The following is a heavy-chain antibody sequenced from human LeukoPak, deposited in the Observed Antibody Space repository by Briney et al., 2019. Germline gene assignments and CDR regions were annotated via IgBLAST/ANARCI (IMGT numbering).Heavy chain of an antibody. CDR2: ILYDGSNK. Sequence: AGSLRLSCAASGFTFSSYAMHWVRQAPGKGLEWVADILYDGSNKYYAGSVKGRLTISRDNSKSTLYLQMNSLRAEDTATYYCARSPYYDILAGFYYYFDYWGQGTLVTVSS. CDR3: ARSPYYDILAGFYYYFDY. CDR1: GFTFSSYA. D-gene: IGHD3-9*01. V-gene: IGHV3-30-3*01. J-gene: IGHJ4*02.